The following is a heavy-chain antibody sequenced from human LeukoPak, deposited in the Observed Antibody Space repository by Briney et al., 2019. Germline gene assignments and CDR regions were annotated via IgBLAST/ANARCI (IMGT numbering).Heavy chain of an antibody. CDR1: GFTFSSYA. CDR3: AKEGGSPNDAFDI. D-gene: IGHD2-15*01. V-gene: IGHV3-30*02. J-gene: IGHJ3*02. CDR2: IQYDGSIK. Sequence: GGSLRFSCAASGFTFSSYAMHWVRQAPGKGLGWVAFIQYDGSIKHYADSAKGRFTISRDNSKNTLYLQMNNLRPEDTAVYYCAKEGGSPNDAFDIWGQGTMVTVSS.